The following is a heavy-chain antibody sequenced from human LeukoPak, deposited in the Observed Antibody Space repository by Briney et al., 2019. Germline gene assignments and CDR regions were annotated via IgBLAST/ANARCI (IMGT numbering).Heavy chain of an antibody. Sequence: ASVKVSCKASGYTFTSYDINWVRQATGQGLEWMGWMNPNSGNTGYAQKFQGRVTMTRNTSISTAYMELSSLRSEDTAVYYCATGPIHSQYYTEFDYWGQGHLVTVSS. CDR3: ATGPIHSQYYTEFDY. CDR1: GYTFTSYD. V-gene: IGHV1-8*01. CDR2: MNPNSGNT. D-gene: IGHD2/OR15-2a*01. J-gene: IGHJ4*02.